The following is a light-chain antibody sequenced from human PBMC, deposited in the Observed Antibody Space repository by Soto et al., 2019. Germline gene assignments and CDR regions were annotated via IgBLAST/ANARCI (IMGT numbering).Light chain of an antibody. V-gene: IGLV1-40*01. CDR3: QSYDTNMNGYG. CDR1: SSHFGAGFD. J-gene: IGLJ1*01. Sequence: QSVLTQPPSVSGAPGQSVTISCTGSSSHFGAGFDVHWYQQFPGTAPKLLIYANSNRPSGVPDRFSGSKSGTSASLAITGLQAEDEAAYYCQSYDTNMNGYGFGTATKVT. CDR2: ANS.